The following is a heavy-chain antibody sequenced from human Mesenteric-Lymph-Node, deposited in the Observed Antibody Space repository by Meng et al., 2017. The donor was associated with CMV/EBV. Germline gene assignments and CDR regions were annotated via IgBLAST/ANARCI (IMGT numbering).Heavy chain of an antibody. D-gene: IGHD2-2*01. CDR3: AKSDEYDYASIDS. Sequence: GGSLRLSCEASQFTFSSHYMHWVRQAPGKGLEWVAFISHDGKSVSYADSVRGRFTISRDNSKNTLFLQMNGLRADDTAVYYCAKSDEYDYASIDSWGQGTLVTVSS. V-gene: IGHV3-30*18. J-gene: IGHJ4*02. CDR1: QFTFSSHY. CDR2: ISHDGKSV.